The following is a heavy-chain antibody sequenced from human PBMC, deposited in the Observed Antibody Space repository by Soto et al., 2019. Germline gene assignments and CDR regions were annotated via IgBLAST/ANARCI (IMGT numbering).Heavy chain of an antibody. CDR1: GGSISSSSYY. J-gene: IGHJ4*02. CDR3: ARRRVRFGELLYPHFDY. CDR2: IYYSGST. Sequence: QRQLQESGPGLVKPSETLPLTCTVSGGSISSSSYYWGWIRQPPGKGLEWIGSIYYSGSTYYNPSPKSRVTISVDTSKNQFSLKLSSVTAADTAVYYCARRRVRFGELLYPHFDYWGQGTLVTVSS. D-gene: IGHD3-10*01. V-gene: IGHV4-39*01.